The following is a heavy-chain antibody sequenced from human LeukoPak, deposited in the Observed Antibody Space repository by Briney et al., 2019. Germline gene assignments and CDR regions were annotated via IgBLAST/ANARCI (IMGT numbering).Heavy chain of an antibody. CDR2: ISGSGGST. Sequence: GGSLRLSCAASGFTFSSYAMSWVRQAPGKGLEWVSAISGSGGSTYYADSVKGRFTISRDNSKNTLYLQMNSLRVEDTALYYCARVRSVGGNPHAFNIWGQGTMVTVSS. CDR3: ARVRSVGGNPHAFNI. CDR1: GFTFSSYA. J-gene: IGHJ3*02. D-gene: IGHD4-23*01. V-gene: IGHV3-23*01.